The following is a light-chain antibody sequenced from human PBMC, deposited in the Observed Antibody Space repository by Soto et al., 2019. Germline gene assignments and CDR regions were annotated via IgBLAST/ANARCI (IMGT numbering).Light chain of an antibody. Sequence: VMTQSPATLSVSPGERATLSCRASQSVKSELAWYQQKPGQAPRLLIYGASIRATGTPARFSGSGSETEFTLTISSLQSEDSAVYYCQEYNRWPPNTFGQGTRLEIK. CDR3: QEYNRWPPNT. V-gene: IGKV3-15*01. CDR1: QSVKSE. J-gene: IGKJ2*01. CDR2: GAS.